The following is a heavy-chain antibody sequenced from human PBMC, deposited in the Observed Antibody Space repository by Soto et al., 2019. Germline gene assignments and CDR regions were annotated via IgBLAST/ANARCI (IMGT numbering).Heavy chain of an antibody. V-gene: IGHV5-51*01. J-gene: IGHJ4*02. CDR1: GYSFTSYW. D-gene: IGHD1-26*01. Sequence: GESLKISCRASGYSFTSYWTGWVRQMPGKGLEWMGIIYPGDSDTTYSPSFQGQVTISADKSISTAYLQWSSLKASDTAMYYCARRSGSYYYFDYWGQGTLVTVSS. CDR3: ARRSGSYYYFDY. CDR2: IYPGDSDT.